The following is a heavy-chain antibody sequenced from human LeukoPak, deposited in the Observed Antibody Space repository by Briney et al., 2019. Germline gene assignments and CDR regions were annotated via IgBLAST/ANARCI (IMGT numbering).Heavy chain of an antibody. J-gene: IGHJ4*02. V-gene: IGHV4-4*07. CDR1: GGSISSYY. CDR3: ARGGSYYYDSSGYYQAKGFDY. Sequence: SETLSLTCTVSGGSISSYYWSWIRRPAGKGLEWIGRIYTSGSTNYNPSLKSRVTMSVDTSKNQFSLKLSSVTAADTAVYYCARGGSYYYDSSGYYQAKGFDYWGQGTLVTVSS. D-gene: IGHD3-22*01. CDR2: IYTSGST.